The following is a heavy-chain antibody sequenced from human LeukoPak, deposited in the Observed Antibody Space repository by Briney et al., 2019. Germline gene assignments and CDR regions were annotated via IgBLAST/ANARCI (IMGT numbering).Heavy chain of an antibody. Sequence: ASVKVSCKASGGSFRAIGISWVRQAPGKGLEWMGGIIPIFATTNYAQKFQGRVTITADESTSTAYMELNNLRSEDTAVYFCAGEPTSLAPAYYYDMDVWGKGTTVTVS. CDR1: GGSFRAIG. J-gene: IGHJ6*03. D-gene: IGHD1-1*01. CDR2: IIPIFATT. V-gene: IGHV1-69*13. CDR3: AGEPTSLAPAYYYDMDV.